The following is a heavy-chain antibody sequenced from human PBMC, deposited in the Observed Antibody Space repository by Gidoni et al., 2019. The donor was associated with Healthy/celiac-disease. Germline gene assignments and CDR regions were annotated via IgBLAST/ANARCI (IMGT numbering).Heavy chain of an antibody. Sequence: QVQLVESGGGVVQPGRSLRLSCAASGFTFSSYGMHWVRQAPGKGLEWVAVISYDGSNKYYADSVKGRFTISRDNSKNTLYLQMNSLRAEDTAVYYCAKDAHIVATIVDIWGQGTMVTVSS. J-gene: IGHJ3*02. CDR1: GFTFSSYG. CDR2: ISYDGSNK. CDR3: AKDAHIVATIVDI. V-gene: IGHV3-30*18. D-gene: IGHD5-12*01.